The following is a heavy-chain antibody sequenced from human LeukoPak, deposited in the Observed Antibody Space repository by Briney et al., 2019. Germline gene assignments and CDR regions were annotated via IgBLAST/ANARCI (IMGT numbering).Heavy chain of an antibody. V-gene: IGHV3-74*01. J-gene: IGHJ4*02. Sequence: GGSLRLSCAASGFTFSSYGVSWVRQAPGKGLVWVSRIKGDSSDTIYADSVKGRFTISRDNAKNTVYLQMNSLRREDTAVYYCARDGDAYNFDYWGQGTLVTVSS. CDR2: IKGDSSDT. CDR1: GFTFSSYG. D-gene: IGHD5-24*01. CDR3: ARDGDAYNFDY.